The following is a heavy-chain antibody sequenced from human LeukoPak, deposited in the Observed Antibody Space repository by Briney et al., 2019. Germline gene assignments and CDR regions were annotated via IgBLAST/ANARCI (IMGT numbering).Heavy chain of an antibody. J-gene: IGHJ4*02. CDR2: FDPEDGET. V-gene: IGHV1-24*01. CDR1: GFTFSSYA. Sequence: GGSLRLSCAASGFTFSSYAMHWVRQAPGKGLEWMGGFDPEDGETIYAQKFQGRVTMTEDTSTDTAYMELSSLRSEDTAVYYCATLPYYYDSSGYYYWGQGTLVTVSS. CDR3: ATLPYYYDSSGYYY. D-gene: IGHD3-22*01.